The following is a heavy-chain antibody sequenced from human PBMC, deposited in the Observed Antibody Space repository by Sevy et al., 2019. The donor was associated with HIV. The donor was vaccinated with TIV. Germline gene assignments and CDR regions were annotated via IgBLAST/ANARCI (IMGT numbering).Heavy chain of an antibody. CDR2: ISSDGGSD. J-gene: IGHJ6*02. D-gene: IGHD6-19*01. V-gene: IGHV3-30*04. CDR3: ARSLIAVAGSYCMDI. Sequence: GGSLRLSCAASAFTFSNSAMHWVRQAPGKGLEWVAVISSDGGSDYYADSVKGRFTISRDNSKNTLYLQMNSLRPEDTAVYYCARSLIAVAGSYCMDIWGQGTTVTVSS. CDR1: AFTFSNSA.